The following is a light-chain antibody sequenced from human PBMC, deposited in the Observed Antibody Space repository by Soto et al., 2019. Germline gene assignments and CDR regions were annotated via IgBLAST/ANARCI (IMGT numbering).Light chain of an antibody. V-gene: IGKV1-33*01. CDR1: RDIGNF. CDR2: NAS. J-gene: IGKJ4*01. CDR3: QQYDNLPRLT. Sequence: DIQMTQSPSSLSASAGDRIIITCRASRDIGNFVNWYQQTPGKAPRLLIYNASNLDIGVPSRFSGSGSGTDFTFTISSLQPEDIATYYCQQYDNLPRLTFGGGTKVDIK.